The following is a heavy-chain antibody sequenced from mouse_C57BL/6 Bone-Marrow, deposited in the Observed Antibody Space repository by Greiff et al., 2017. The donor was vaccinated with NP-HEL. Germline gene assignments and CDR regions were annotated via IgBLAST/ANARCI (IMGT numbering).Heavy chain of an antibody. CDR1: GYTFTSYW. J-gene: IGHJ3*01. CDR3: ARGVIYYGYGGFAY. CDR2: IDPSDSYT. V-gene: IGHV1-59*01. Sequence: VQLQQPGAALVRPGTSVKLSCKASGYTFTSYWMHWVKQRPGQGLEWIGVIDPSDSYTNYNQKFKGKATLTVDTSSSTAYMQLSSLTSEDSAVYYCARGVIYYGYGGFAYWGQGTLVTVSA. D-gene: IGHD2-2*01.